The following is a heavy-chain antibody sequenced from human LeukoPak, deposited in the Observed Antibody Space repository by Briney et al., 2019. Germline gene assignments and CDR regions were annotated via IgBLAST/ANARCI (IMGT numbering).Heavy chain of an antibody. V-gene: IGHV4-39*02. CDR3: ARDVTLDYSNYGGLDY. Sequence: PSETLSLTCTVSGGSISSSSYYWGWIRQPPGKGLEWIGSIYYSGSTYYNPSLKSRVTISVDTSKNQFSLKLSSVTAADTAVYYCARDVTLDYSNYGGLDYWGQGTLVTVSS. CDR2: IYYSGST. J-gene: IGHJ4*02. CDR1: GGSISSSSYY. D-gene: IGHD4-11*01.